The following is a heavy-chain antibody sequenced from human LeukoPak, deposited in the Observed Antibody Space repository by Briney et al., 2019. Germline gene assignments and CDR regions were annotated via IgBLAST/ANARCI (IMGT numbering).Heavy chain of an antibody. CDR3: ARHSRLLRVTAGVKFDP. Sequence: SETLSLTCTVSGGSISSSSYYWGWIRQPPGKGLEWIGSIYYSGSTNYNPSLKSRVTISVDMSKNQFSLKLSSVTAADTAVYYCARHSRLLRVTAGVKFDPWGQGTLVTVSS. CDR2: IYYSGST. J-gene: IGHJ5*02. CDR1: GGSISSSSYY. V-gene: IGHV4-39*01. D-gene: IGHD2-21*02.